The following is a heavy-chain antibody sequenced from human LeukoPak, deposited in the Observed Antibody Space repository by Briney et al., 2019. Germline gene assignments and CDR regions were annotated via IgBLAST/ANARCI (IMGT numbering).Heavy chain of an antibody. CDR1: GGSISSYY. V-gene: IGHV4-4*07. CDR2: IYTSGST. D-gene: IGHD2-2*01. Sequence: SETLSLTCTVSGGSISSYYWSWIRQPAGKGLGWIGRIYTSGSTNYNPSLKSRVTMSVDTSKNQFSLKLSSVTAADTAVYYCAREKIVVAPAARRFLEWSDLSAFDIWGQGTMVNVSS. J-gene: IGHJ3*02. CDR3: AREKIVVAPAARRFLEWSDLSAFDI.